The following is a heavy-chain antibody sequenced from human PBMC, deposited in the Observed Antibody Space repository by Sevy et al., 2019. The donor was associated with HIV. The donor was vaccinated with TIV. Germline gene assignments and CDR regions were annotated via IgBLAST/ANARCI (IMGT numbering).Heavy chain of an antibody. D-gene: IGHD3-9*01. CDR2: ISYDGSNK. CDR3: ARDWLFFDY. V-gene: IGHV3-30*03. J-gene: IGHJ4*02. Sequence: GGSLRLSCEASGFTFSNYGMHWVRQAPGKGLEWVALISYDGSNKYYADSVKGRFTISRDNSDNMLFLQMNSLRAEDTGVYYCARDWLFFDYWGQGTLVTVSS. CDR1: GFTFSNYG.